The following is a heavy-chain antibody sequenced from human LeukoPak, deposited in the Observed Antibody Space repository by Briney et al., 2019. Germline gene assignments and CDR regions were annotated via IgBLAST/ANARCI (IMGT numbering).Heavy chain of an antibody. Sequence: PGGSLRLSCAASGFTFSSYAMSWVRQAPGKGLEWVSAISGSGGSTYYANSVKGRFTISRDNSKNTLYLQMNSLRAEDTAVYYCARSVGIRFLEWLYYFDYWGQGTLVTVSS. V-gene: IGHV3-23*01. D-gene: IGHD3-3*01. J-gene: IGHJ4*02. CDR3: ARSVGIRFLEWLYYFDY. CDR1: GFTFSSYA. CDR2: ISGSGGST.